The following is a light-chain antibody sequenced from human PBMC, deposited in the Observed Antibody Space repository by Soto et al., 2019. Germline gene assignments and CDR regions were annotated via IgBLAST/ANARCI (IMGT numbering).Light chain of an antibody. V-gene: IGKV3-11*01. CDR3: QQRRDWPLT. CDR2: DAS. Sequence: EIVLTQSPATLSLSPGERATLSCRTSQSVSSYLAWLQQKPGQPPRLLIYDASNRATGIPARFSGSGSGTDFTLTISSLEPEDFAVYYCQQRRDWPLTFGGGTKVEIK. J-gene: IGKJ4*01. CDR1: QSVSSY.